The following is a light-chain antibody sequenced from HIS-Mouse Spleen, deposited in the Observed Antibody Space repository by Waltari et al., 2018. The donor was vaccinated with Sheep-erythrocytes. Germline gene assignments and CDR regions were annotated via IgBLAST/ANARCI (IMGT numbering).Light chain of an antibody. CDR1: RGISSW. J-gene: IGKJ5*01. Sequence: DLQLTQSPSSVTASVGDRVPITCRASRGISSWFAWYQQKPGKAPKLLIYAASSLQSGVPSRFSGSGSGTDFTLTISSLQPEDFATYYCQQANSFPITFGQGTRLEIK. CDR2: AAS. CDR3: QQANSFPIT. V-gene: IGKV1-12*01.